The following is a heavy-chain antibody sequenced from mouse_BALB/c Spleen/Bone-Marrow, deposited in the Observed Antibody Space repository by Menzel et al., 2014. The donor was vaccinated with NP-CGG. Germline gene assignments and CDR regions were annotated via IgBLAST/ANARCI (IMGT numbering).Heavy chain of an antibody. V-gene: IGHV2-3*01. J-gene: IGHJ4*01. CDR2: IWGDGST. CDR1: GFSLTSYG. Sequence: VKLMESGPGLVAPSQSLSITCTVSGFSLTSYGVCWVRQPPGKGLEWLGVIWGDGSTNYHSALISRLSISKDISKSQVFLKLNSLQTDDSATYYCAKTARDYGMDYWGQGTSVTVSS. D-gene: IGHD3-2*01. CDR3: AKTARDYGMDY.